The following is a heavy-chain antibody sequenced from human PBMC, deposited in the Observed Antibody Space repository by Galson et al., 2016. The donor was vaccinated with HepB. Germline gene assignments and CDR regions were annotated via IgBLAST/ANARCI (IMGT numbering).Heavy chain of an antibody. V-gene: IGHV4-59*01. CDR3: ARWAYCGGNCYPNYFDS. CDR1: GGSISGYY. J-gene: IGHJ4*02. Sequence: ETLSLTCGVSGGSISGYYWSWIRQPPGKGLEWVGYIYYTGSSTYKPSLKSRVTFSVDTLKNQVSLKLSSVTAADTALYYCARWAYCGGNCYPNYFDSWGQGTLVTVSS. CDR2: IYYTGSS. D-gene: IGHD2-21*02.